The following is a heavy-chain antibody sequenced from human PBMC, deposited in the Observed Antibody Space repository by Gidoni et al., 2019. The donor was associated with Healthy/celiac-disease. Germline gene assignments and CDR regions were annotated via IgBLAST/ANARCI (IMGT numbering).Heavy chain of an antibody. V-gene: IGHV3-30*18. D-gene: IGHD5-12*01. J-gene: IGHJ3*02. Sequence: QVQLVESGGGVVQPGRSLRLSCAASGFTFSSYGMHWVRRAPGKGLEWVAVISYDGSNKYYADSVKGRFTISRDNSKNTLYLQMNSLRAEDTAVYYCAKAQQRWLQFNWVFDIWGQGTMVTVSS. CDR1: GFTFSSYG. CDR3: AKAQQRWLQFNWVFDI. CDR2: ISYDGSNK.